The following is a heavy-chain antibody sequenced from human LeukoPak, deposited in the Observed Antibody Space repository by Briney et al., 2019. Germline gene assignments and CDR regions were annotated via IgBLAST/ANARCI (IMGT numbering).Heavy chain of an antibody. D-gene: IGHD3-16*02. V-gene: IGHV3-21*01. Sequence: GGSLRLSCAASGFTFSSYSMNWARQAPGKGLEWVSSISSSSSYIYYADSVKGRFTISRDNAKNSLYLQMNSLRAEDTAVYYCARDSNYDYVWGSYRFDYWGQGTLVTVSS. CDR1: GFTFSSYS. CDR2: ISSSSSYI. J-gene: IGHJ4*02. CDR3: ARDSNYDYVWGSYRFDY.